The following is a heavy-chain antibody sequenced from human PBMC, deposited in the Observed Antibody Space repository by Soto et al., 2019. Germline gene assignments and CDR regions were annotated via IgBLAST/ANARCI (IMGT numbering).Heavy chain of an antibody. CDR3: ARQEGATVLFYYGMDV. J-gene: IGHJ6*02. Sequence: GESLKISCKGSGYNFTNYWIGWVRQMPGKGLEWMGIIYPGDSETKYSPSFQGQVTISADKSISAAYLQWRSLKASDTAMYYCARQEGATVLFYYGMDVWGQGTTVTVSS. V-gene: IGHV5-51*01. CDR2: IYPGDSET. CDR1: GYNFTNYW. D-gene: IGHD1-26*01.